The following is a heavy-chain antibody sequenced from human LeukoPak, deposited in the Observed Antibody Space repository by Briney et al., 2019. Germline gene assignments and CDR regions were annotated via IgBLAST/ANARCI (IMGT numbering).Heavy chain of an antibody. D-gene: IGHD4-11*01. Sequence: SSETLSLTCAVYGGSFSGYYWSWIRQHSGKGLEWIGYIYYRGGAYYNPSLKSRTSISTDTSKNQFSLTLSSVTAADTAVYYCARAKSNYGANAFDIWGQGTMVTVSS. CDR3: ARAKSNYGANAFDI. CDR1: GGSFSGYY. J-gene: IGHJ3*02. V-gene: IGHV4-31*11. CDR2: IYYRGGA.